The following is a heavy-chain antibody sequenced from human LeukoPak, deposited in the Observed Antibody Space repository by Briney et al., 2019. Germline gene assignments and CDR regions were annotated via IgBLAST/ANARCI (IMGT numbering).Heavy chain of an antibody. CDR3: ARDQVGATRDYFDY. D-gene: IGHD1-26*01. J-gene: IGHJ4*02. V-gene: IGHV4-34*01. Sequence: SETLSLTCAVYGGSFSGYYWSWIRQPPGKGLEWIGEINHSGSTNYNPSLKSRVTILVDTSKNQFSLKLSSVTAADTAVYYCARDQVGATRDYFDYWGQGTLVTVSS. CDR1: GGSFSGYY. CDR2: INHSGST.